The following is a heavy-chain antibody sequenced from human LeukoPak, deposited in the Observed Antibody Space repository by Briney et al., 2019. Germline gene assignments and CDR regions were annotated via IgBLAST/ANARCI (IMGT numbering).Heavy chain of an antibody. CDR2: ISAHNGNT. D-gene: IGHD4-11*01. V-gene: IGHV1-18*01. J-gene: IGHJ4*02. CDR1: GYIFTSYG. Sequence: GASVKVSCKASGYIFTSYGIIWVRQAPGQGLQWVGWISAHNGNTNYAQKLQGRVTMTTDTSTSTVYMELRSLRPDDTAVYYCARAQTTLLLDYWGQGTLVTVSS. CDR3: ARAQTTLLLDY.